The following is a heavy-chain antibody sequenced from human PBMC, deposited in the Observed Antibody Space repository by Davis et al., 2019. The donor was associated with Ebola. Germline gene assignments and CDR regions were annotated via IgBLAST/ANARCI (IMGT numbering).Heavy chain of an antibody. CDR1: GFTFSSYA. CDR3: AEGSGCDL. V-gene: IGHV3-23*01. Sequence: GESLKISCAASGFTFSSYAMSWVRQAPGKGLEWVSMITATGGGTYYADSLEGRFTVSRDSSKNTLYLEMNSLRAEDTAVYYCAEGSGCDLWGRGTLVTVSS. CDR2: ITATGGGT. D-gene: IGHD6-19*01. J-gene: IGHJ2*01.